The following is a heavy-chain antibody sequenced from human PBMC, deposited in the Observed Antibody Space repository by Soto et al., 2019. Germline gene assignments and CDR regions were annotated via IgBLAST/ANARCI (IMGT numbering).Heavy chain of an antibody. CDR3: AKDLRTSWIIGTFDS. J-gene: IGHJ4*02. V-gene: IGHV3-9*01. D-gene: IGHD2-2*01. CDR2: INFNSANT. CDR1: GFRFDDYA. Sequence: PGGSLRRSWAASGFRFDDYAMHWVRQAPGKGLEWVSGINFNSANTAYAESVKGRFTISRDNAKNSLYLQMNSLRAEDTAFYFCAKDLRTSWIIGTFDSWGQGTMGTVS.